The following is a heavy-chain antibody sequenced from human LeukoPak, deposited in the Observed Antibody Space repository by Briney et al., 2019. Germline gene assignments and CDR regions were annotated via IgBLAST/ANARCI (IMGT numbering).Heavy chain of an antibody. V-gene: IGHV3-53*01. D-gene: IGHD3-22*01. CDR3: ARGKSYYYDSSGYGDY. Sequence: PGGSLRLSCAASGFTVSSNYMSWVRQAPGKGLEWVSVIYSDGSTYYADSVKGRFTISRDNSKNSLYLQMNSLRAEDTAVYYCARGKSYYYDSSGYGDYWGQGTLVTVSS. CDR1: GFTVSSNY. J-gene: IGHJ4*02. CDR2: IYSDGST.